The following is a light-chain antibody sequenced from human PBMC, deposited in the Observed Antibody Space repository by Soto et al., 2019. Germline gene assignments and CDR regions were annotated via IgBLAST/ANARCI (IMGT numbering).Light chain of an antibody. CDR1: QSISRS. CDR3: KKYNSYVWK. Sequence: DIQMTQFPSTLSASVVDRVTITCLASQSISRSLAWYQQKPGKAPKLLIYDASSLESGVQSRFSGSGSGTEFTLSVRSMQPDDFAAYYCKKYNSYVWKFGKGPKVAIK. CDR2: DAS. V-gene: IGKV1-5*01. J-gene: IGKJ1*01.